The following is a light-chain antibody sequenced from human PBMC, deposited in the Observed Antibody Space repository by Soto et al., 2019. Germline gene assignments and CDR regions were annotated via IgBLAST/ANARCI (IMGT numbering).Light chain of an antibody. V-gene: IGKV1-39*01. CDR1: QSISSY. CDR3: QQSYSMIT. J-gene: IGKJ5*01. CDR2: AAS. Sequence: DIQMTQSPSSLSASVGDGVTITCRASQSISSYLNWYQQKPGKAPKLLIYAASSLQSGVPSRFSGSGSGTDFTLTISSLQPEDFATYYCQQSYSMITFGQGTRLEIK.